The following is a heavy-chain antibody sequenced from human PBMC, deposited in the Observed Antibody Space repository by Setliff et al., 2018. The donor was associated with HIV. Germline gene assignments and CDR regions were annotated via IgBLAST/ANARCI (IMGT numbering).Heavy chain of an antibody. CDR1: GYSISSGYY. V-gene: IGHV4-38-2*01. J-gene: IGHJ4*02. D-gene: IGHD5-12*01. CDR3: ARQGDGYNLYHVYYFDY. Sequence: SETLSLTCAVSGYSISSGYYWGWIRQTPGKGLGWIGSIYHSGTTYYNPSLRSRVTISVDTSKNQFSLKLSSVTAADTAVYYCARQGDGYNLYHVYYFDYWGQGNLVTVSS. CDR2: IYHSGTT.